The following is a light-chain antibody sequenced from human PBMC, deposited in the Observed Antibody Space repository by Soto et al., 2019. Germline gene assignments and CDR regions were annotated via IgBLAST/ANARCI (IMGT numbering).Light chain of an antibody. CDR2: AAS. Sequence: AIRMTPSPSSLSASTGDRVTITCRASQGISSYLAWYQQKPGKAPKLLIYAASTLQSGVPSRFSGSGSGTEFTLTISSLQPDDFATYYCQQYGTSVITFGQGTRLEIK. J-gene: IGKJ5*01. CDR3: QQYGTSVIT. V-gene: IGKV1-8*01. CDR1: QGISSY.